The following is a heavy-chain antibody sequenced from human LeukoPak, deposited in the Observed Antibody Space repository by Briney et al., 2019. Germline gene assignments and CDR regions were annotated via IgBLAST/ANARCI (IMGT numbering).Heavy chain of an antibody. CDR3: ARGLHDDYGDLRNFDY. V-gene: IGHV1-69*04. D-gene: IGHD4-17*01. Sequence: SVKVSCKASGGTFSSYAISWVRQAPGQGLEWMGRIIPILGIANYAQKFQGRVTITADKSTSTAYMELSSLRSEDTAVYYCARGLHDDYGDLRNFDYWGQGTLVTVSS. J-gene: IGHJ4*02. CDR2: IIPILGIA. CDR1: GGTFSSYA.